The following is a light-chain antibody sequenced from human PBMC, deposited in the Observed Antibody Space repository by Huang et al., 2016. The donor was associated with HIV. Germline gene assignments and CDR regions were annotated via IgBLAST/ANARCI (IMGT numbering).Light chain of an antibody. CDR3: QQYDNWPPWT. J-gene: IGKJ1*01. Sequence: EVVMTQSPATLSVSPGERATLSYRASQRISSNLAWYQQKPGQAPRLLIFRTSLRATGVPARFSGSGSGTEFTLTISSLQSEDFAIYYCQQYDNWPPWTFGQGTKVEIK. CDR1: QRISSN. V-gene: IGKV3-15*01. CDR2: RTS.